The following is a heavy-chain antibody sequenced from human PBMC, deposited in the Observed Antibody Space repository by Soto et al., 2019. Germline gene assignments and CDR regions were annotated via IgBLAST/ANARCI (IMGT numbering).Heavy chain of an antibody. V-gene: IGHV3-30-3*01. Sequence: PGGSLRLSCAASGFTFSSYAMHWVRQAPGKGLEWVAVISYDGSNKYYADSVKGRFTISRDNSKNTLYLQMNSLRAEDTAVYYCARVRHPRITIFGVALPDKYYYYGMDVWGQGTTVTVSS. J-gene: IGHJ6*02. CDR1: GFTFSSYA. D-gene: IGHD3-3*01. CDR2: ISYDGSNK. CDR3: ARVRHPRITIFGVALPDKYYYYGMDV.